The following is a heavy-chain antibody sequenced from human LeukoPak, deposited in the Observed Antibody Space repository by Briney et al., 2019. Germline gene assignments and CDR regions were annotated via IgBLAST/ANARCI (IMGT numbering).Heavy chain of an antibody. V-gene: IGHV1-8*03. J-gene: IGHJ3*02. Sequence: GASVKVSCKASGYTFTGYYMHWVRQAPGQGLEWMGWMNPNSGNTGYARKFQGRVTITRNTSISTAYMELSSLRSEDTAVYYCARGTEWELLSAFDIWGQGTMVTVSS. CDR3: ARGTEWELLSAFDI. D-gene: IGHD1-26*01. CDR2: MNPNSGNT. CDR1: GYTFTGYY.